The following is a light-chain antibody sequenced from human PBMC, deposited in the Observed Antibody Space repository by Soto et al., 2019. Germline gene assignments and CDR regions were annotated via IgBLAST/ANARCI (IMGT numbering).Light chain of an antibody. CDR3: GTWDSSLSAGV. Sequence: QSVLTQPPSVSAAPGQKVTISCSGSSSNIENNYVSWYQQLPGTAPKLLIYDNNKRPSGIPARFSGSKSGTSATLGIIGLQTGDEADYYCGTWDSSLSAGVFGGGTQLTVL. J-gene: IGLJ7*01. CDR1: SSNIENNY. CDR2: DNN. V-gene: IGLV1-51*01.